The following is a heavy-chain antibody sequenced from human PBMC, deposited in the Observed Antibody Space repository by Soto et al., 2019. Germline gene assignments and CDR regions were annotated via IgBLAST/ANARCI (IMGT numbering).Heavy chain of an antibody. V-gene: IGHV1-18*01. CDR1: GYTFTSYG. CDR2: ISAYNGNT. J-gene: IGHJ4*02. D-gene: IGHD3-10*01. Sequence: ASVKVSCKASGYTFTSYGISWVRQAPGQGLEWMGWISAYNGNTNYAQKLQGRVTMTTDTSTSTAYMELSSLRSEDTAVYYCAADSSPMTYYYGSGSLVYWGQGTLVTVSS. CDR3: AADSSPMTYYYGSGSLVY.